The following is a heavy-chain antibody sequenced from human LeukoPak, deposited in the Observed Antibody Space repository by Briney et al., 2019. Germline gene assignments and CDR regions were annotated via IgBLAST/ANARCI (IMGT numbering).Heavy chain of an antibody. J-gene: IGHJ6*03. CDR3: ARVPLDCSGGSCYVYYYYMDV. CDR1: GGSFSGYY. Sequence: SETLSLTCAVYGGSFSGYYWSWIRQPPGKGLEWIGEINHSGSTNYNPSLKSRVTISVDTSKNQFSLKLSSVTAADTAVYYCARVPLDCSGGSCYVYYYYMDVWGKGTTVTVSS. D-gene: IGHD2-15*01. V-gene: IGHV4-34*01. CDR2: INHSGST.